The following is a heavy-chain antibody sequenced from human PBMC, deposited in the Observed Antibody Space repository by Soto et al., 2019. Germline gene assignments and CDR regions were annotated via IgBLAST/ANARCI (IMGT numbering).Heavy chain of an antibody. Sequence: EVQLVESGGGLVQPGGSLRLSCAASGFSFSDSWMTWVRQAPGQGLEGVANIKQDGSETYYVGSVKGRFTISRDNTKNSLYLQMNSLRAEDTAVYYCALHTGTKFDNWGQGTLLTVSP. V-gene: IGHV3-7*01. CDR2: IKQDGSET. CDR1: GFSFSDSW. CDR3: ALHTGTKFDN. J-gene: IGHJ4*02. D-gene: IGHD1-7*01.